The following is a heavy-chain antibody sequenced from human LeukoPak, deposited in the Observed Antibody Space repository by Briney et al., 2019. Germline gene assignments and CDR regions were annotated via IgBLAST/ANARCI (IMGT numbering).Heavy chain of an antibody. CDR1: GGSISSSSYY. CDR3: AREGRGGMVRGVIPDY. D-gene: IGHD3-10*01. Sequence: SETLSLTCTVSGGSISSSSYYWGWIRQPPGKGLEWIGSIYYSGSTYYNPSLKSRVTISVDTSKNQFSLKLSSVTAADTAVYYCAREGRGGMVRGVIPDYWGQGTLVTVSS. V-gene: IGHV4-39*07. CDR2: IYYSGST. J-gene: IGHJ4*02.